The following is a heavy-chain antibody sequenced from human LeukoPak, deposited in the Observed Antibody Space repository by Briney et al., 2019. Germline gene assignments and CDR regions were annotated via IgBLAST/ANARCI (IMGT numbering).Heavy chain of an antibody. CDR2: INHSGST. CDR1: GGSFSGYY. V-gene: IGHV4-34*01. CDR3: ASTYYDFWTEFDY. J-gene: IGHJ4*02. D-gene: IGHD3-3*01. Sequence: SETLSLTCAVYGGSFSGYYWSWIRQPPGKGLEWIGEINHSGSTNYNPSLKSRVTISVDTSKNQFSLKLSSVTAADTAVYYCASTYYDFWTEFDYWGQGTLVTVSS.